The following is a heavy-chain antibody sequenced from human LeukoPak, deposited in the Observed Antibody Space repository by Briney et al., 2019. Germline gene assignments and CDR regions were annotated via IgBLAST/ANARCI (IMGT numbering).Heavy chain of an antibody. CDR3: ARDDIAVAGTDY. D-gene: IGHD6-19*01. J-gene: IGHJ4*02. V-gene: IGHV3-53*01. CDR2: IYSDGST. Sequence: GGSLRLSCAASGLTFSSNYMSWVRQAPGKGLEWVSVIYSDGSTYYADSVKGRFTISRDNSKNTLYLQMNSLRVEDTAVYYCARDDIAVAGTDYWGQGTLVTVSS. CDR1: GLTFSSNY.